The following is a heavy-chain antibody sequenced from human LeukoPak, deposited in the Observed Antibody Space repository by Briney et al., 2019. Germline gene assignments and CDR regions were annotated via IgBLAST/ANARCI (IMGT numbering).Heavy chain of an antibody. CDR3: AIIEGATGFDY. Sequence: SVKVSCKASGGTFSSYAISWVRQAPGQGHEWMGRIIPIFGTANYAQKFQGRVTITTDESTSTAYMELSSLRSEDTAVYYCAIIEGATGFDYWGQGTLVTVSP. CDR1: GGTFSSYA. D-gene: IGHD1-26*01. J-gene: IGHJ4*02. V-gene: IGHV1-69*05. CDR2: IIPIFGTA.